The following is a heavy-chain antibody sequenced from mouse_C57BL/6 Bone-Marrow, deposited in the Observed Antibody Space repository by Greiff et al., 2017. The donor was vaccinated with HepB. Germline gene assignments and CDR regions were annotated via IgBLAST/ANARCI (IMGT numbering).Heavy chain of an antibody. CDR2: IWSDGST. Sequence: VQRVESGPGLVAPSQSLSITCTVSGFSLTSYGVHWVRQPPGKGLEWLVVIWSDGSTTYNSALKSRLSISKDNTKSQVFLKMNRLQTDDTAMYYCARPHSWDDYAMDYWGQGTSVTVSS. CDR3: ARPHSWDDYAMDY. J-gene: IGHJ4*01. CDR1: GFSLTSYG. V-gene: IGHV2-6*03. D-gene: IGHD3-1*01.